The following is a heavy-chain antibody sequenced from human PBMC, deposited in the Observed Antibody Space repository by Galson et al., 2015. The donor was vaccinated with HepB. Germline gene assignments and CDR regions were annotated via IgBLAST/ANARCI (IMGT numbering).Heavy chain of an antibody. CDR1: GFSFSNAW. Sequence: SLRLSCAASGFSFSNAWMSWVRQAPGKGLEWVGRIKSKTDGGTTDNAAPVRGRFTISRDDSKKTLYLQMNTLRSDDTAVYYCTTDPLGGGPGFYSHPRRHFDNWGQGTLVTVSS. J-gene: IGHJ4*02. CDR2: IKSKTDGGTT. D-gene: IGHD3-10*01. CDR3: TTDPLGGGPGFYSHPRRHFDN. V-gene: IGHV3-15*01.